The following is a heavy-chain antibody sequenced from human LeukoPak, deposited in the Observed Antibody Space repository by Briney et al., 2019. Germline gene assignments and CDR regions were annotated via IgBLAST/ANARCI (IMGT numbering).Heavy chain of an antibody. CDR2: IYASGNT. CDR1: GGSISSYY. Sequence: SETLSLTCTVSGGSISSYYWSWVRQPAGKGLEWVGRIYASGNTNYNPSLKGRVTMTVDTSKNQFSLNLSSVTAADTAVYYCARDFAEMAGLFDPWGQGTLVTVSS. CDR3: ARDFAEMAGLFDP. V-gene: IGHV4-4*07. D-gene: IGHD5-24*01. J-gene: IGHJ5*02.